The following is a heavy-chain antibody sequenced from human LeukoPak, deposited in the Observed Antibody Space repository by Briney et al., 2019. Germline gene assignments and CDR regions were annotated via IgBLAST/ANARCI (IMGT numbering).Heavy chain of an antibody. J-gene: IGHJ4*02. CDR3: ARGVYIAAAQYAY. D-gene: IGHD6-13*01. V-gene: IGHV4-61*08. CDR1: GGSISSGGYY. CDR2: IYYSGST. Sequence: PPETLSLTCTVSGGSISSGGYYWSWIRQHPGKGLEWIGYIYYSGSTYYNPSLKSRVTISVDTSKNQFSLKLSSVTAADTAVYYCARGVYIAAAQYAYWGQGTLVTVSS.